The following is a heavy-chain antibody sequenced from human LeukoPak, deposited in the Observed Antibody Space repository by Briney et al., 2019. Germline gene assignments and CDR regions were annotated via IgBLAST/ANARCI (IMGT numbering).Heavy chain of an antibody. Sequence: GGSLRLSCAASGFTFSGYWMGWVRQAPGKGPEWVANIKQDGSEIYYVDSVKGRFTISRDNAKNSLYLQMNSLRAEDTAVYYCAELGITMIGGVWGKGTTVTISS. D-gene: IGHD3-10*02. J-gene: IGHJ6*04. CDR2: IKQDGSEI. CDR1: GFTFSGYW. V-gene: IGHV3-7*01. CDR3: AELGITMIGGV.